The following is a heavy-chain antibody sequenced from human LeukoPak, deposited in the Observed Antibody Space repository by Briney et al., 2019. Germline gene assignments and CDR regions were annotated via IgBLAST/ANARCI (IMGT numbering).Heavy chain of an antibody. V-gene: IGHV3-21*04. Sequence: GGSLRLSCAASGFTFSSYSMNWVRQAPGEGLEWVSSISSSSSYIYYADSVKGRFTISRDNAKNSLYLQMNSLRAEDTALYYCAKDGGYYDSSGYIDYWGQGTLVTVSS. J-gene: IGHJ4*02. CDR1: GFTFSSYS. CDR2: ISSSSSYI. D-gene: IGHD3-22*01. CDR3: AKDGGYYDSSGYIDY.